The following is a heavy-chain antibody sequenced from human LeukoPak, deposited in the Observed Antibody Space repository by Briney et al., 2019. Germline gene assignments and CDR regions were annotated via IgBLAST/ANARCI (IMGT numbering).Heavy chain of an antibody. V-gene: IGHV3-23*01. D-gene: IGHD6-25*01. J-gene: IGHJ4*02. CDR1: GFTFSRYG. CDR3: AKVSHRLGPASHFDY. CDR2: ISGSGGST. Sequence: GGSLRLSCAGSGFTFSRYGMSWVRQAPGKGLEGVSAISGSGGSTYYADSVKGRFTISRDNSKNTLYLQMNSLRAEDTAVYYCAKVSHRLGPASHFDYWGQGTLVTVSS.